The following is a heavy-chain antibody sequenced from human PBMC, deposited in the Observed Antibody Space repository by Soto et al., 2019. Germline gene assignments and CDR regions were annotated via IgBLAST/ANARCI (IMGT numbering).Heavy chain of an antibody. Sequence: SETLSLTCAVYGGSFSGYYWSWIRQPPGKGLEWIGEINQSGSTNYKPSLKSRVTISVDTSKNQFSLKLSSVTAADTAVYYCARGLEDIAAAGNWFDPWGQGTLVTVAS. D-gene: IGHD6-13*01. J-gene: IGHJ5*02. CDR1: GGSFSGYY. V-gene: IGHV4-34*01. CDR2: INQSGST. CDR3: ARGLEDIAAAGNWFDP.